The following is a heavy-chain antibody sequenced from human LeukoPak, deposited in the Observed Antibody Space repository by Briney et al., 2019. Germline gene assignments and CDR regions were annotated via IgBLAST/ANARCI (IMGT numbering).Heavy chain of an antibody. J-gene: IGHJ4*02. Sequence: ASVKVSCKASGYTFTSYAMHWVRQAPGQRLEWMGWINAGNGITKYSQKFQGRVTITRDTSASTAYMELSSLRSEDTAVYYCARDRSDYLRGSFDYWGQGTLVTVTS. CDR3: ARDRSDYLRGSFDY. V-gene: IGHV1-3*01. CDR2: INAGNGIT. CDR1: GYTFTSYA. D-gene: IGHD4-17*01.